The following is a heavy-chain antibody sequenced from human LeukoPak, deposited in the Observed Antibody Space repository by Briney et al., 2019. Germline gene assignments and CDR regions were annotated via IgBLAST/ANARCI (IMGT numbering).Heavy chain of an antibody. CDR1: GFSFSTCA. V-gene: IGHV3-23*01. D-gene: IGHD3-10*02. J-gene: IGHJ4*02. Sequence: SGGSLRLSCAASGFSFSTCAMNWVRQAPGKGLEWVSAISGSGSNTYYADSVKGRFTISRDNSKNTLYLQMNSLGAEDTALYYCAKDVRGYNRPFDYWGQGTLVTVSS. CDR2: ISGSGSNT. CDR3: AKDVRGYNRPFDY.